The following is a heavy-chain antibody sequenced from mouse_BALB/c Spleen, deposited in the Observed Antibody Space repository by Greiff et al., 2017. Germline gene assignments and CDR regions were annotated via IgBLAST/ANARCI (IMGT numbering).Heavy chain of an antibody. CDR1: GYTFTNYW. CDR3: AREGVLYAMDY. V-gene: IGHV1-63*02. CDR2: IYPGGGYT. Sequence: QVQLQQSGAELVRPGTSVKISCTASGYTFTNYWLGWVKQRPGHGLEWIGDIYPGGGYTNYNEKFKGKATLTADTSSSTAYMQLSSLTSEDSAVYVCAREGVLYAMDYWGQGTSVTVSS. J-gene: IGHJ4*01.